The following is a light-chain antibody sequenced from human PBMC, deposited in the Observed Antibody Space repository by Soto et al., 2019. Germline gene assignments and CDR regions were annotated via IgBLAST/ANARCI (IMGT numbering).Light chain of an antibody. Sequence: EIVLTQSPGTLSLSAGERFTRSCTPRQSVSSNYLAWYQQKPGQAPRLLIYGASTRATGIPDRFSGSGSGTDFTLTISRLEPEDSAVYYCQQYGSSPTWTFGQGTKVDIK. CDR2: GAS. CDR3: QQYGSSPTWT. J-gene: IGKJ1*01. CDR1: QSVSSNY. V-gene: IGKV3-20*01.